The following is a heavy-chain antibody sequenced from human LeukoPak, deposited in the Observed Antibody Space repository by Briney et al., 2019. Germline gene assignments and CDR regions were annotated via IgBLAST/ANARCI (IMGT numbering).Heavy chain of an antibody. V-gene: IGHV4-59*08. D-gene: IGHD3-10*02. CDR3: ARRHNSAYVDDY. CDR1: GGSINGYY. J-gene: IGHJ4*02. CDR2: VYYTGSI. Sequence: SETLSLTCSVSGGSINGYYWSWIRQPPGRGLQWLGFVYYTGSIDYNPSLKSRVSISVDTSRNQFSLKLTSVTAADTAVYYCARRHNSAYVDDYWGRGTLVTVSS.